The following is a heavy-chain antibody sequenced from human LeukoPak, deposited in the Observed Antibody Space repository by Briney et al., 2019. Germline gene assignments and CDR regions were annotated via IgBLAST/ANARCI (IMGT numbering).Heavy chain of an antibody. CDR3: AKDRYSYAFEYSDS. CDR1: GFTFSNYA. CDR2: ISNDGSKK. V-gene: IGHV3-30*18. Sequence: GGSLRLSCAASGFTFSNYAMSWVRQAPGKGLEWVAVISNDGSKKYYADSVKGRFTISRDNSKNTLSLQVSSLRTEDTAVYYCAKDRYSYAFEYSDSWGQGTLVTVSS. D-gene: IGHD5-18*01. J-gene: IGHJ4*02.